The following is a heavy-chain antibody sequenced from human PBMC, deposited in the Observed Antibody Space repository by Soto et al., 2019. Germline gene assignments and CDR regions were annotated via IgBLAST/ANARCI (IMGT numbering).Heavy chain of an antibody. CDR1: GFTFSSYA. Sequence: GGSLRLSCSSSGFTFSSYAMSWVRQAPGKGLEWVSAISGSGGSTYYADSVKGRFTISRDNSKNTLYLQMNSLRAEDTAVYYCAKSTALSPPYYYYGMDVWGQGTTVTVSS. CDR3: AKSTALSPPYYYYGMDV. D-gene: IGHD2-21*02. J-gene: IGHJ6*02. CDR2: ISGSGGST. V-gene: IGHV3-23*01.